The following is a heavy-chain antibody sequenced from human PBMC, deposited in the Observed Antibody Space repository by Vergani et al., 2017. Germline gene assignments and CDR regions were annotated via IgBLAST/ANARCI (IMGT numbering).Heavy chain of an antibody. CDR1: GFALNRHA. Sequence: QVQWVESGGGVVQPGTSLRLSCVGSGFALNRHAMYWVRQAPGKGLEWVVGISFDGTNEYYPDLVKGRFTISRDIAKNTLYLQVRSLRLEDTGVYHCVRDRGLCAGGRCYTEAWDYWGQGTPVTGSS. CDR3: VRDRGLCAGGRCYTEAWDY. CDR2: ISFDGTNE. J-gene: IGHJ4*02. V-gene: IGHV3-30-3*01. D-gene: IGHD2-2*02.